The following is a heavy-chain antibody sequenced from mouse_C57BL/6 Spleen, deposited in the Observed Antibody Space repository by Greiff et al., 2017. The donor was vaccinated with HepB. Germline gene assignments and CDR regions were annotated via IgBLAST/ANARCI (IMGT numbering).Heavy chain of an antibody. CDR3: TRGREDYDVEYGC. J-gene: IGHJ2*01. CDR1: GYTFTDYE. CDR2: IDPETGGT. V-gene: IGHV1-15*01. Sequence: VQLQQSGAELVRPGASVTLSCKASGYTFTDYEMHWVKQTPVHGLEWIGAIDPETGGTAYNHKFKGKAILTADKSSITAYMELRSLTSEDSAVYYCTRGREDYDVEYGCWGNGTTLAVS. D-gene: IGHD2-4*01.